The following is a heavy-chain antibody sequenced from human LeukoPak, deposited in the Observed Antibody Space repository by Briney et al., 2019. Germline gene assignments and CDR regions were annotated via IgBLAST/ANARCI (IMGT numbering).Heavy chain of an antibody. CDR3: ARADTVAGTLMGLD. D-gene: IGHD6-19*01. V-gene: IGHV4-4*07. J-gene: IGHJ4*02. Sequence: SETLSLTCTVSDGSMNSNYWSWIRQPAGKGLEWIGRIYTSGSTNYNPSLKSRVTISVDTSKNQFSLKLSSVTAADTAVYYCARADTVAGTLMGLDWGQGTLVTVSS. CDR1: DGSMNSNY. CDR2: IYTSGST.